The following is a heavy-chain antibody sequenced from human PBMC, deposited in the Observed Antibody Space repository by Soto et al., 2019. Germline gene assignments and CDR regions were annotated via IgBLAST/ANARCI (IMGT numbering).Heavy chain of an antibody. Sequence: ASVKVSCKASGYTFTGYYIHWLRQAPGQGLEWLGWINPNSDERRYAQRIQDRVTVTRDTSTATTYMELSSLTSGDTAVYYCARAPTGEEATVFSYWGRGTLVAVSS. D-gene: IGHD1-26*01. CDR1: GYTFTGYY. J-gene: IGHJ4*02. V-gene: IGHV1-2*02. CDR2: INPNSDER. CDR3: ARAPTGEEATVFSY.